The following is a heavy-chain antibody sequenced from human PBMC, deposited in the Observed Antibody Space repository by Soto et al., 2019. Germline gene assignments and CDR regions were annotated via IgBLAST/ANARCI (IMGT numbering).Heavy chain of an antibody. Sequence: EGSLRLSGSASGFTFSSYRLHWVRQAPGKGLYWVAVISYDGSNKYYADSVKGRFTSSRGNSKSTLCLQINSLRDDDTAVYYCGKEAVGSQSSASAGDWGGGTLVTLS. CDR1: GFTFSSYR. J-gene: IGHJ2*01. D-gene: IGHD3-22*01. CDR3: GKEAVGSQSSASAGD. V-gene: IGHV3-30*18. CDR2: ISYDGSNK.